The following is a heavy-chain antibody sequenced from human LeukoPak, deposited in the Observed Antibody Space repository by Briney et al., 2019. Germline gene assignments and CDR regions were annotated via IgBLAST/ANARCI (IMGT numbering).Heavy chain of an antibody. CDR1: GFTFSSFT. CDR3: VKDLRSDFMGVLSRYLSY. Sequence: GGSLRLSCSASGFTFSSFTMHWVRQAPGKGLEYVAAISRNGGSTYYADSVKGRFTISRDNSKSTLYLQMSSLRAEDTAVYLCVKDLRSDFMGVLSRYLSYWGQGTLVTVSS. J-gene: IGHJ4*02. V-gene: IGHV3-64D*09. D-gene: IGHD2/OR15-2a*01. CDR2: ISRNGGST.